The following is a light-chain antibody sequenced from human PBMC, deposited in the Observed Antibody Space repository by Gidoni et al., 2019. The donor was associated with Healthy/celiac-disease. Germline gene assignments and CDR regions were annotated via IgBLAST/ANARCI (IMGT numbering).Light chain of an antibody. Sequence: DIQLTQSPSFLSASVGDRVTITCRASQGISSYLAWYQQNPGKAPKLLIYAASTLQSGVPSRCSGSGSGTEFTLTISSLQPEDFATYYCQQLNSYPRSFGQGTKLEIK. J-gene: IGKJ2*04. CDR3: QQLNSYPRS. V-gene: IGKV1-9*01. CDR2: AAS. CDR1: QGISSY.